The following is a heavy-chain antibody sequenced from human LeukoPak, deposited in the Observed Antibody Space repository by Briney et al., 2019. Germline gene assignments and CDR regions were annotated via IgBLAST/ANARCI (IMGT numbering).Heavy chain of an antibody. CDR3: ASRKLGNDY. J-gene: IGHJ4*02. D-gene: IGHD7-27*01. V-gene: IGHV4-39*07. Sequence: SETLSLTCIISGGYISSTTYYWGWIRHPPGKGLEWIGTLYYSGKTYYNPSLKSRVTISIDTSKNQFSLKRTSATAADTAVYYCASRKLGNDYWGQGTLVTVSS. CDR1: GGYISSTTYY. CDR2: LYYSGKT.